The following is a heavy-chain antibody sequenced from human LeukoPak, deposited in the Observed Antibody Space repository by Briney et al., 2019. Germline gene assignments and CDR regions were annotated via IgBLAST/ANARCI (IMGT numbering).Heavy chain of an antibody. CDR3: ARGQLERRGRYYYYYYMDV. V-gene: IGHV3-30*01. CDR1: GSTFSSYA. J-gene: IGHJ6*03. CDR2: ISYDGSNK. Sequence: GGSLRLSCAASGSTFSSYAMHWVRQAPGKGLEWVAVISYDGSNKYYADSVKGRFTISRDNSKNTLYLQMNSLRVEDTAVYYCARGQLERRGRYYYYYYMDVWGKGTTVTVSS. D-gene: IGHD1-1*01.